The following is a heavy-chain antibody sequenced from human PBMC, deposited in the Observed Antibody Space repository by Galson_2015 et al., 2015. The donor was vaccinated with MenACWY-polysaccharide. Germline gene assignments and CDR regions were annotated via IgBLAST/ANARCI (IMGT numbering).Heavy chain of an antibody. V-gene: IGHV3-9*01. CDR2: ITWNSGKA. D-gene: IGHD6-13*01. CDR3: TKDHTDYTTSWDHQPGD. CDR1: GFNFANYA. J-gene: IGHJ1*01. Sequence: SLRLSCAASGFNFANYAMHWVRQAPGKGLEWVAGITWNSGKAGYADSVKGRFTISRDNAKSSLYLQMNSLRAEDTALYYCTKDHTDYTTSWDHQPGDWGQGTLVTVSS.